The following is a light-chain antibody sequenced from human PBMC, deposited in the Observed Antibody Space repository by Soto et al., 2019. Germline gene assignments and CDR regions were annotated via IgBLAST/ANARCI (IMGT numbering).Light chain of an antibody. CDR1: SSDVGAYNF. V-gene: IGLV2-14*01. J-gene: IGLJ1*01. CDR2: EVS. Sequence: QSALTQPASVSGSPGQSITISCTGTSSDVGAYNFVSWYQHHPGRAPKLIIYEVSNRPSGVSNRFSGSKSGNTASLTISGLQAEDEADYYCSSYTSSSTLVFGTGTKLTVL. CDR3: SSYTSSSTLV.